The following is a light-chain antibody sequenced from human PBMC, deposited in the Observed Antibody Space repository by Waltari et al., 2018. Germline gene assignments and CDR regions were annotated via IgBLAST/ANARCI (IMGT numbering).Light chain of an antibody. Sequence: QSALTQPASVSGSPGQSITVSCTGTSSDIGTYNSVSWYQRHPGKAPKLLIYEVTNRPSWISSRFSGSKSGNTASLTISGLQAEDEAEYYCSSYTRTTTLIFGGGTKVTVL. CDR2: EVT. CDR1: SSDIGTYNS. CDR3: SSYTRTTTLI. V-gene: IGLV2-14*01. J-gene: IGLJ2*01.